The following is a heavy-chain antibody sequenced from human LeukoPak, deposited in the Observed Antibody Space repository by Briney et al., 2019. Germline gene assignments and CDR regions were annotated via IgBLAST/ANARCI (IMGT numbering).Heavy chain of an antibody. CDR1: GDSISSGYY. D-gene: IGHD3-22*01. CDR3: ARARNYYDSSDYYYEGDAFDI. CDR2: INHSGST. V-gene: IGHV4-38-2*02. Sequence: SETLSLTCTVSGDSISSGYYWSWIRQPPGKGLEWIGEINHSGSTNYNPSLKSRVTISVDTSKNQFSLKLSSVTAADTAVYFCARARNYYDSSDYYYEGDAFDIWGQGTMVTVSS. J-gene: IGHJ3*02.